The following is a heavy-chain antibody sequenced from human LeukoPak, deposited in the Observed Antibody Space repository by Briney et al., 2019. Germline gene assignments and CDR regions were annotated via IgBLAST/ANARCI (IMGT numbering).Heavy chain of an antibody. CDR2: INPDGSVI. V-gene: IGHV3-7*01. CDR1: GIPFSSYW. D-gene: IGHD6-19*01. J-gene: IGHJ4*02. Sequence: GGSLRLSCAVPGIPFSSYWMDWVRQAPGKGLEWVAIINPDGSVINHADSVKGRFSISRDNARNSLFLQMNSLRAEDTAVYYCTSGWSAAFDNWGQGTLVSVSS. CDR3: TSGWSAAFDN.